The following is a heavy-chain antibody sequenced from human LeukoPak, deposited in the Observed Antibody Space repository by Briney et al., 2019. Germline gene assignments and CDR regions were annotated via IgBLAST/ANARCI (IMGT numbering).Heavy chain of an antibody. CDR2: ITTSDGNT. CDR1: GFTFSSYT. D-gene: IGHD7-27*01. J-gene: IGHJ4*02. Sequence: GGSLRLSCAASGFTFSSYTMSWVRQAPGKGLEWVSTITTSDGNTYYADSVKGRFTVSRGNSKNTLYLQMNSLRAEDTAVYYCAKDGGLWVSAHWGDSWGRGTLVTVSS. V-gene: IGHV3-23*01. CDR3: AKDGGLWVSAHWGDS.